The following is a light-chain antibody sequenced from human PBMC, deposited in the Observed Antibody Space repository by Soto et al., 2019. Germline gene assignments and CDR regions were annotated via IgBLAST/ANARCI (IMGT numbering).Light chain of an antibody. CDR1: SSNIATNY. CDR3: SSWDDSLFGWV. V-gene: IGLV1-47*02. Sequence: QAVLTHPPSLSVTPGQGVTISSAAGSSNIATNYVYWYQLLPGAPPTLVTFSDTSRPPRVPDRFCGSKTCASGSLVIRGFRSVDEADFFCSSWDDSLFGWVFGGGTKVTV. CDR2: SDT. J-gene: IGLJ3*02.